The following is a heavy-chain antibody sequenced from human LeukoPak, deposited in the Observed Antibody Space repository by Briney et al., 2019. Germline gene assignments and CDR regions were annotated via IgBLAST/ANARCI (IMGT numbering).Heavy chain of an antibody. V-gene: IGHV4-31*03. CDR3: GRAGYYGLGSYRTFDS. CDR1: GDSISSGGFY. J-gene: IGHJ4*02. Sequence: SETLSLTCTVSGDSISSGGFYWSWIRQHPGKGLEWIGYTYYSGSTYYNPSLKSRVTISVDRSKIQFSLKLSSVTAADTAVYYCGRAGYYGLGSYRTFDSWGQGTLVTVSS. CDR2: TYYSGST. D-gene: IGHD3-10*01.